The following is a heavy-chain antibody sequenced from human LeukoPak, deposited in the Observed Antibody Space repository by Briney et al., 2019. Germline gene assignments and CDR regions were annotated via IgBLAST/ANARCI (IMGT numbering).Heavy chain of an antibody. Sequence: SETLSLTCTVSGGSISSSSYYWGWIRQPPGKGLEWIGSIYYSGSTYYNPSLKSRVTISVDTSKNQFSLKLSSVTAADTAVYYCARVLRRYDILTGYRYYFDYWGQGTLVTVSS. J-gene: IGHJ4*02. CDR1: GGSISSSSYY. D-gene: IGHD3-9*01. V-gene: IGHV4-39*07. CDR2: IYYSGST. CDR3: ARVLRRYDILTGYRYYFDY.